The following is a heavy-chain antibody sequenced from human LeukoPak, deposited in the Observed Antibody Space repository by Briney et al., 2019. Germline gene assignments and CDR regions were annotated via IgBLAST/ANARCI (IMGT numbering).Heavy chain of an antibody. CDR2: IIPIFGTA. J-gene: IGHJ6*04. CDR1: GGTFSSYA. CDR3: ASSANYDILTCYPHSIDYYYYGMDV. Sequence: SVNVSCKASGGTFSSYAISWVRQAPGHGLEWMGGIIPIFGTATYAQKFQGRVTITADESTSTAYMELSSLRSEDTAVYYCASSANYDILTCYPHSIDYYYYGMDVWGKGTTVTVSS. D-gene: IGHD3-9*01. V-gene: IGHV1-69*13.